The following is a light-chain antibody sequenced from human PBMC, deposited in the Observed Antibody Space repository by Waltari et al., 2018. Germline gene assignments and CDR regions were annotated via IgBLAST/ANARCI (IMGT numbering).Light chain of an antibody. V-gene: IGLV3-19*01. Sequence: SSKLTQDPAVSVALGQTVRITCQGNSLRSCYASWYQQKPGQAPVLVIYGKNNTPSGIPELFFGSSSGNTASLTITGAQAEDEADYSCNSRDIRGKHLEVFGGGTKLTFL. CDR2: GKN. CDR1: SLRSCY. CDR3: NSRDIRGKHLEV. J-gene: IGLJ2*01.